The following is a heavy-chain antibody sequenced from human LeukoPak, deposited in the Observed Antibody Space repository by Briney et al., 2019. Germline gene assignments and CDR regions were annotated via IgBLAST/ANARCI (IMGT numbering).Heavy chain of an antibody. CDR3: ARLKDQLLSEGIWFDP. Sequence: ASVNDSCKSSVYTFTSYLINWVGPATGKGRAWMGCMNPNRWNTRYAHKFQGRVIKTRQTQIRTAYVEVNSLRSEDTAVYYCARLKDQLLSEGIWFDPWGQGTLVTVSS. J-gene: IGHJ5*02. V-gene: IGHV1-8*01. D-gene: IGHD2-2*01. CDR2: MNPNRWNT. CDR1: VYTFTSYL.